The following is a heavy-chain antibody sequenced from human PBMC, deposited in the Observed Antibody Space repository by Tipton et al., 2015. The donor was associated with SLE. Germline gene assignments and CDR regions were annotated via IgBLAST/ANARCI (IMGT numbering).Heavy chain of an antibody. CDR1: GFSFSNYG. J-gene: IGHJ6*02. CDR2: VRSDGIDK. CDR3: AKEGTYYGMDV. Sequence: SLRLSCVASGFSFSNYGMHWVRQAPGEGLEWLALVRSDGIDKYYADSVKGRFTISRDNSKNTLYLQMNSLRPEDTAVYYCAKEGTYYGMDVWGQGTTVTVSS. V-gene: IGHV3-30*02.